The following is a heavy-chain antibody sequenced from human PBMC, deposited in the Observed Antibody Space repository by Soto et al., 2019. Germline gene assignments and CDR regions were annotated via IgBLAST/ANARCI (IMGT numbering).Heavy chain of an antibody. J-gene: IGHJ6*02. D-gene: IGHD2-2*01. CDR2: IIPIFGTA. V-gene: IGHV1-69*06. CDR3: ARDTLGYCSSTSCPGAPYYYGMDV. Sequence: AASVKVSCKASGGTFSSYAISWVRQAPGQGLEWMGGIIPIFGTANYAQKFQGRVTITADKSTSTAYMELSSLRSEDTAVYYCARDTLGYCSSTSCPGAPYYYGMDVWGQGTTVTVSS. CDR1: GGTFSSYA.